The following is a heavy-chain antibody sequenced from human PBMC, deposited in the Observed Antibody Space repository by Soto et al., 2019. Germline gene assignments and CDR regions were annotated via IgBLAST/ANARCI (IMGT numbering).Heavy chain of an antibody. V-gene: IGHV3-30*18. CDR3: AKVREDVVIRVALDH. D-gene: IGHD2-8*02. CDR2: MSYDGGDI. Sequence: GGSLRLSCAASGFNFSNYVLHWVRQSPGKGLEWVAVMSYDGGDIYYGDSVKGRFTISRENYKNTLYLQMNSLRPEDTDVYYCAKVREDVVIRVALDHWGQGTQGNVSS. J-gene: IGHJ4*02. CDR1: GFNFSNYV.